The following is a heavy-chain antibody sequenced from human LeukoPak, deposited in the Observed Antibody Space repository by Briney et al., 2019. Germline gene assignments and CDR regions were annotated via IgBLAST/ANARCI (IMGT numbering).Heavy chain of an antibody. CDR2: ISSSSYI. Sequence: GGSLRLSCAASGFTFSSYSMKLVRQAPGKGLEWVSSISSSSYIYYADSVKGRFTISRDNAKNSLYLQMNSLRAEDTAVYYCARDKRQQLVHNFDYWGQGTLVTVSS. D-gene: IGHD6-13*01. CDR1: GFTFSSYS. CDR3: ARDKRQQLVHNFDY. V-gene: IGHV3-21*01. J-gene: IGHJ4*02.